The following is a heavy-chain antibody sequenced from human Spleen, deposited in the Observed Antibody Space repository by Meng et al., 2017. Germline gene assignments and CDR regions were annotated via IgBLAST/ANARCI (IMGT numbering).Heavy chain of an antibody. CDR2: IYHSGTT. Sequence: QGRLQGSGPGLVKPSGTLSLTCAVSGGSINSDNWWSWVRQPPGKGLEWIGEIYHSGTTNYNPSLKSRVSMSVDKSKNQFSLKLSSVTAADTAVYYCARGLIVGGTYFDHWGQGTLVTVSS. J-gene: IGHJ4*02. D-gene: IGHD1-26*01. CDR3: ARGLIVGGTYFDH. V-gene: IGHV4-4*02. CDR1: GGSINSDNW.